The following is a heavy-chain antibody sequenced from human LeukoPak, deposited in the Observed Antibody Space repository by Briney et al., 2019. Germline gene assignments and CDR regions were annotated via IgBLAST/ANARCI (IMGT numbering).Heavy chain of an antibody. V-gene: IGHV3-53*01. D-gene: IGHD2-21*01. CDR3: ARATYGYFDY. J-gene: IGHJ4*02. CDR2: IYSGGST. Sequence: GGSLRLSCAASGFTVSSNYMSWVRKDPGKGLEWVSVIYSGGSTYYADSVKGRFTISRDNSKNTLYLQMNSQRAEDTAVYYCARATYGYFDYWGQGTLVTVSS. CDR1: GFTVSSNY.